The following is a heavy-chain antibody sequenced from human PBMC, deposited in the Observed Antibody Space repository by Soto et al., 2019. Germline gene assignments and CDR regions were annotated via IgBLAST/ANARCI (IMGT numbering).Heavy chain of an antibody. Sequence: QLQLQESGPGLVKPSETLSLTCTVSGGSISSSSYYWGWIRQPPGKGLEWIGSIYYSGSTYYNPSLKPRVTISADTSKNTFCLQLSYATAADTAVYYCARHLGPTGYAYYYSYTDVWGKGTTVTVSS. CDR1: GGSISSSSYY. V-gene: IGHV4-39*01. J-gene: IGHJ6*03. D-gene: IGHD3-9*01. CDR2: IYYSGST. CDR3: ARHLGPTGYAYYYSYTDV.